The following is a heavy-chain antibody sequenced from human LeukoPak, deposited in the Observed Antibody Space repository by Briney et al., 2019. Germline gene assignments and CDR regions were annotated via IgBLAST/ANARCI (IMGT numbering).Heavy chain of an antibody. V-gene: IGHV1-18*01. Sequence: ASVKVSCKASGYTFTSYGISWLRQAPGQGLESMGWISAYNGNTNYAQKLQGRVTMTTDTSTSTAYMELRSLRSDDTAVYYRARDGIRYFDWLKDYYYYYMDVWGKGTTVTVSS. CDR1: GYTFTSYG. D-gene: IGHD3-9*01. CDR3: ARDGIRYFDWLKDYYYYYMDV. CDR2: ISAYNGNT. J-gene: IGHJ6*03.